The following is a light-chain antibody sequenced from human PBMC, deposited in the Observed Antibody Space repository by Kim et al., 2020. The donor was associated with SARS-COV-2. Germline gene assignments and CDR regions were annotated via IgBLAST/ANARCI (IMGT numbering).Light chain of an antibody. J-gene: IGKJ1*01. CDR1: QSISSW. CDR3: QQYNSYSWT. V-gene: IGKV1-5*01. Sequence: PSVGDRLTFTCRASQSISSWLAWYQQKPWKAPKLLIYDASSLESGVPSRFSGSGSGTEFTLTISSLQPDDFATYYCQQYNSYSWTFDQGTKVDIK. CDR2: DAS.